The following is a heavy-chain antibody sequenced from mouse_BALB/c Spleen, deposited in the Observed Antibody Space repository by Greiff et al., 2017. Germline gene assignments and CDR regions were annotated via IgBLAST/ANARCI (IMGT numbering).Heavy chain of an antibody. Sequence: EVKLVESGGGLVQPGGSLKLSCAASGFTFSSYGMSWVRQTPDKRLELVATINSNGGSTYYPDSVKGRFTISRDNAKNTLYLQMSSLKSEDTAMYYCARDLGVPHYYAMDYWGQGTSVTVSS. CDR2: INSNGGST. CDR3: ARDLGVPHYYAMDY. J-gene: IGHJ4*01. V-gene: IGHV5-6-3*01. CDR1: GFTFSSYG. D-gene: IGHD4-1*01.